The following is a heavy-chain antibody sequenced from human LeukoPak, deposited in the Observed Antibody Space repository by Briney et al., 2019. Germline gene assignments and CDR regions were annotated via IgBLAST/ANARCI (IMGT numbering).Heavy chain of an antibody. J-gene: IGHJ6*04. CDR3: ARDGPLAV. D-gene: IGHD3/OR15-3a*01. Sequence: SGGSLRLSCAASGFTFSSYSMNWVRQAPGKGLEWVSYISSSSSTIYYADSVKGRFTVSRDNAKNSLYLQMNSLRAEDTAVYYCARDGPLAVWGKGPRSPSPQ. CDR1: GFTFSSYS. V-gene: IGHV3-48*01. CDR2: ISSSSSTI.